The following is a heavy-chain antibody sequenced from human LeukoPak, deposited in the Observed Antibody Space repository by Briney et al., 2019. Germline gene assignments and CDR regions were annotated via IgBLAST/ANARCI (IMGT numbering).Heavy chain of an antibody. V-gene: IGHV1-3*03. CDR1: GYTFISYA. CDR2: MNAGNGNT. CDR3: AREGSMVRGVGIFGFDY. D-gene: IGHD3-10*01. J-gene: IGHJ4*02. Sequence: ASVKVSCKSSGYTFISYAMHWVRQAPGQRLEWMGWMNAGNGNTKYSQKFQGRVTITRDTSASTAYMELSSLKSEDMAVYYCAREGSMVRGVGIFGFDYWGQGTLVTVSS.